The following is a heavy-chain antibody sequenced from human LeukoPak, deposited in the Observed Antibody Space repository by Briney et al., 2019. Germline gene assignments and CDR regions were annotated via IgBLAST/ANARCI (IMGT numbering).Heavy chain of an antibody. Sequence: GSVTDTLLGTVYTYTRYYIHSGRQATGQGLEWSGSITPNSGVTNYAQKFQGRVTMTRDTSISTAYMELIRLRSAYTAVYYCARASFSIIWFGELFNYYGMYVWGQGTTVTVSS. J-gene: IGHJ6*02. CDR3: ARASFSIIWFGELFNYYGMYV. CDR1: VYTYTRYY. D-gene: IGHD3-10*01. CDR2: ITPNSGVT. V-gene: IGHV1-2*02.